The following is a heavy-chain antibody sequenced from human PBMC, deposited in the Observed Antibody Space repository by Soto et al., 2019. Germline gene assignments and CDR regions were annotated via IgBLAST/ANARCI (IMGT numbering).Heavy chain of an antibody. CDR3: ARAPIVVVPAAKSRYYYGMDV. CDR2: IIPIFGTA. J-gene: IGHJ6*02. V-gene: IGHV1-69*06. D-gene: IGHD2-2*01. CDR1: GGTFSSYA. Sequence: SVKVSCKASGGTFSSYAISWVRQAPGQGLEWMGGIIPIFGTANYAQKFQGRVTITADKSTSTAYMELSSLRSEDTAVYYCARAPIVVVPAAKSRYYYGMDVWGQGTTVTV.